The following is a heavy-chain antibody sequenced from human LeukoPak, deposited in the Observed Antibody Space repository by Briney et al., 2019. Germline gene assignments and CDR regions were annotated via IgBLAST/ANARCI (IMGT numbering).Heavy chain of an antibody. CDR2: IYSDGSKT. D-gene: IGHD4-11*01. CDR3: ARDGYSNYYYGMDF. J-gene: IGHJ6*02. Sequence: GGSLRLFCAASGFTISRHGMLWVRQAPGKGVEGVAVIYSDGSKTFYVDSVKGRFTISRDISKNTLYLQMNSLRVEDTAVYYCARDGYSNYYYGMDFWGQGTMVTVSS. CDR1: GFTISRHG. V-gene: IGHV3-33*01.